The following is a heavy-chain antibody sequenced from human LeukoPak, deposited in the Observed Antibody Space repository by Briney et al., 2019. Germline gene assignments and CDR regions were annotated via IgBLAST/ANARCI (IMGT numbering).Heavy chain of an antibody. CDR3: AKTSGPWWDSSGYYTA. V-gene: IGHV3-48*03. CDR2: ISSSGSTI. D-gene: IGHD3-22*01. CDR1: GFTFSSYE. J-gene: IGHJ5*02. Sequence: PGGSLRLSCAASGFTFSSYEMNWVRQAPGKGLEWVSYISSSGSTIYYADSVKGRFTISRDNAKNSLYLQMNSLRAEDMALYYCAKTSGPWWDSSGYYTAWGQGTLVTVSS.